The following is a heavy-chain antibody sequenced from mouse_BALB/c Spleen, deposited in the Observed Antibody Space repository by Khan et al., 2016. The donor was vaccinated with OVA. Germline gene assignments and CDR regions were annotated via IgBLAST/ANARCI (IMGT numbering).Heavy chain of an antibody. J-gene: IGHJ4*01. CDR3: ARDAGRY. D-gene: IGHD3-3*01. CDR2: INPKNGVT. Sequence: VQLQQSGPELVKPGASVKISCKSSGYTFTEYTLHWVKQSHGQSLEWIGVINPKNGVTNYNQKFKGKATLTVDKSSSTAYMEFRSLTSEDSAVYYCARDAGRYWGQGTSVTVSS. CDR1: GYTFTEYT. V-gene: IGHV1-18*01.